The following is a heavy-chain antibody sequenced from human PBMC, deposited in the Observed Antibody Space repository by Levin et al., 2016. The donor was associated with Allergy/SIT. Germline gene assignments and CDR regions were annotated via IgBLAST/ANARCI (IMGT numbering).Heavy chain of an antibody. CDR2: ISAYNGDT. CDR3: ARGGAAPGSRVNNWFDP. D-gene: IGHD6-13*01. V-gene: IGHV1-18*01. J-gene: IGHJ5*02. Sequence: WVRQAPGQGLEWMGWISAYNGDTNYAQKLQGRVTMTTDTSTRTAYMELRGLRSDDTAIYYCARGGAAPGSRVNNWFDPWGQGTLVTVSS.